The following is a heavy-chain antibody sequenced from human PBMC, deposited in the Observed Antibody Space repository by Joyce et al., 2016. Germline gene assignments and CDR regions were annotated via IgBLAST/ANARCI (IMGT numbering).Heavy chain of an antibody. J-gene: IGHJ5*02. CDR3: AGDSYNSGRLDP. CDR1: GFTFSGDW. D-gene: IGHD3-10*01. CDR2: MNSDGDSA. V-gene: IGHV3-74*01. Sequence: EMQLVESGGGLVQPGGSLRLSCVASGFTFSGDWMHWVRQAPGMGLVWVSRMNSDGDSASYADSGKGRFTISRDNAKNTLYLQMNSLRAEDTAVYYCAGDSYNSGRLDPWGQGTLVTVSS.